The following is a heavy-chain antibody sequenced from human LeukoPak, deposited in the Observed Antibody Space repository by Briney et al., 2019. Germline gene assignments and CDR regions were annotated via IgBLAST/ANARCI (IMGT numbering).Heavy chain of an antibody. Sequence: SETLSLTCTVSVGSLSSYYWSWIRHPPAKGLEWIGYIYYSGSTNYNPSLKSRVTISVDTSKSQFSLNLSSVTAADTAVYYCARQGIAAAGTSRFDCWGQGNLVSVSS. CDR1: VGSLSSYY. CDR2: IYYSGST. D-gene: IGHD6-13*01. V-gene: IGHV4-59*08. CDR3: ARQGIAAAGTSRFDC. J-gene: IGHJ4*02.